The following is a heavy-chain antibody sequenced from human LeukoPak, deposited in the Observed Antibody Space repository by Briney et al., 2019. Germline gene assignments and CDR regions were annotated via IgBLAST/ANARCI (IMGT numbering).Heavy chain of an antibody. Sequence: ASVQFSCKASGYTFMSYDITWMRQAPGQGLEWMGCISPNNGNTNYAQKFQGRVTMTTDTPTSTAHMEMRSLRSDDTSVYYCARDRDSSGWHVADYWGQGTLVTVSS. D-gene: IGHD6-19*01. J-gene: IGHJ4*02. CDR3: ARDRDSSGWHVADY. V-gene: IGHV1-18*01. CDR1: GYTFMSYD. CDR2: ISPNNGNT.